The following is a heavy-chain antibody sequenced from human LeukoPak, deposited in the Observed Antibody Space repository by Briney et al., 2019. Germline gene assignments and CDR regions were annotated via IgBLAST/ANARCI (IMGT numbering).Heavy chain of an antibody. Sequence: AAVKVSCKAAGYTFTCYYMHWVRQAPGQGLEWMGWINPNSGGTNYAQKFQGRVSMTRDTAISTAYMELSRLRSDDTAVYYCAKDRGIISDYWGQGTLVTVSS. D-gene: IGHD3-10*01. V-gene: IGHV1-2*02. CDR1: GYTFTCYY. J-gene: IGHJ4*02. CDR2: INPNSGGT. CDR3: AKDRGIISDY.